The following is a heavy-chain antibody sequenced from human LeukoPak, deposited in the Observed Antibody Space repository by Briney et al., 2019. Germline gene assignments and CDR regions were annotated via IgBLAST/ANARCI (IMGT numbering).Heavy chain of an antibody. J-gene: IGHJ1*01. CDR3: ERWDSGWYPRSNSEYFQN. D-gene: IGHD6-19*01. CDR2: INPKSGGT. CDR1: GYIFTCYY. Sequence: ASVNVSCKASGYIFTCYYMHWLRQAAGQGLEWMGWINPKSGGTNYAQNFQGRVTMTRATSISTAYMELSRLRSDDTAVYYCERWDSGWYPRSNSEYFQNWGQGTLVTVSS. V-gene: IGHV1-2*02.